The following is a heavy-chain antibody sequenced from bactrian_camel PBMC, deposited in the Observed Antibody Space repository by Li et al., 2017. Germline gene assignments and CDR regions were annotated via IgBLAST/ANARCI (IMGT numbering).Heavy chain of an antibody. CDR3: GIDAASDCYSGSWPSESGH. Sequence: VQLVESGGGLVQPGGSLRLSCAASGFTFRNYVMTWVRQAPGKGLEWVSAINSGGGRTYYTGSVKGRFAISRDNAKNTLYLQMNSLKTEDTAEYFCGIDAASDCYSGSWPSESGHWGQGTQVTVS. V-gene: IGHV3S40*01. J-gene: IGHJ4*01. D-gene: IGHD3*01. CDR1: GFTFRNYV. CDR2: INSGGGRT.